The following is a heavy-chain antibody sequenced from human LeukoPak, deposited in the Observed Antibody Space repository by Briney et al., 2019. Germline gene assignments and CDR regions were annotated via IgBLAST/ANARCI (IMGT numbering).Heavy chain of an antibody. CDR3: EKRGVVIRLILVGFHKEDYYFDS. D-gene: IGHD3-10*01. CDR2: ISASGGRT. CDR1: GITLSNYG. V-gene: IGHV3-23*01. Sequence: PGGSLRLSCAVSGITLSNYGMSWVRQAPGQGLEWIAGISASGGRTNYADYVKGRFTISRDNPKNTLYLQMNSLRAEDTAVYFCEKRGVVIRLILVGFHKEDYYFDSWGQGALVTVSS. J-gene: IGHJ4*02.